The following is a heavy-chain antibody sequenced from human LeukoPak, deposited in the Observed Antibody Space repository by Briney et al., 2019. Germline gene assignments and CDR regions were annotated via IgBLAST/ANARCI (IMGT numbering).Heavy chain of an antibody. CDR3: ARGYCTNAVCYLRPTQA. J-gene: IGHJ1*01. D-gene: IGHD2-8*01. CDR2: FYYSGST. V-gene: IGHV4-39*07. Sequence: SETLSLTCTVSGGSISSSSDYWGWIRQPPGKGLEWIVSFYYSGSTYYNPSLKIRVTISVDKSKYHFSLKLSSVTAADTAVYYCARGYCTNAVCYLRPTQAWGQGTLVTVS. CDR1: GGSISSSSDY.